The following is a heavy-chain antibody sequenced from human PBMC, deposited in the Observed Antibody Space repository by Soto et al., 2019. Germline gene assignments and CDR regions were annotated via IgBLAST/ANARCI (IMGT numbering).Heavy chain of an antibody. Sequence: QVQLQQWGAGLLKPSETLSLTCAVYGGSFSGYYWNWIRQPPGKGLEWIGEINHSGGTKYNPSLKSRVTISVDTSKNQFSLKLSSVTAADTAVYYRARGRGVTATFYYYYGMDVWGQGTTVTVSS. V-gene: IGHV4-34*01. J-gene: IGHJ6*02. CDR1: GGSFSGYY. D-gene: IGHD2-21*02. CDR3: ARGRGVTATFYYYYGMDV. CDR2: INHSGGT.